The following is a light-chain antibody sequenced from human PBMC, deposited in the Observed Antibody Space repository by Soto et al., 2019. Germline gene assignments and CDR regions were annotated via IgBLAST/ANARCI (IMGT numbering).Light chain of an antibody. CDR2: EVT. V-gene: IGLV2-14*01. CDR1: SSDVGGHSY. J-gene: IGLJ1*01. Sequence: QSVLTQPASVSGSPGQSITFSCTGTSSDVGGHSYVSWYQQRPGKAPRLMIYEVTKRPSGISNRFSASKSGNTASLTISGLQAEDEADYYCASYTSSRTLVFGTGTKVTV. CDR3: ASYTSSRTLV.